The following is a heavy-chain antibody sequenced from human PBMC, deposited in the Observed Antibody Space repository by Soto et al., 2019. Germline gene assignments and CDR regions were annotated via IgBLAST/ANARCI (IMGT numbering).Heavy chain of an antibody. CDR1: GFTFSSFA. Sequence: PGGSLRLSCAASGFTFSSFAMHWVRQAPGKGLEWVSALSYDGSHKYYADSVKGRFTISRDNSKHTLYLQMNSLRPEDRAVYYCGRDRRQQLVPLDYWGQGTLVTSPQ. V-gene: IGHV3-30-3*01. CDR2: LSYDGSHK. J-gene: IGHJ4*02. D-gene: IGHD6-13*01. CDR3: GRDRRQQLVPLDY.